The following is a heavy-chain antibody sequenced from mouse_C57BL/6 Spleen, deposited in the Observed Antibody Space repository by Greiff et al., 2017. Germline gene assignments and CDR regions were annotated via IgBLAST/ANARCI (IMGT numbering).Heavy chain of an antibody. V-gene: IGHV2-9-1*01. CDR1: GFSLTSYA. J-gene: IGHJ4*01. CDR3: ARGMRREDYYAMDY. Sequence: VKLVESGPGLVAPSQSLSITCTVSGFSLTSYAISWVRQPPGKGLEWLGVIWTGGGTNYNSALKSRLSISKDNSKSQVFLKMNSLQTDDTARYYCARGMRREDYYAMDYWGQGTSVTVSS. CDR2: IWTGGGT.